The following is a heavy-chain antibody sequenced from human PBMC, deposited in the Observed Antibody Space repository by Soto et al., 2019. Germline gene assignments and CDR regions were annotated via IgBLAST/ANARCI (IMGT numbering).Heavy chain of an antibody. J-gene: IGHJ5*02. CDR1: GFTFSSYA. CDR3: AKFYGGNSAHTYTNDP. D-gene: IGHD2-21*02. CDR2: ISGSGGST. V-gene: IGHV3-23*01. Sequence: SLRLSCAASGFTFSSYAMRWVRQAPGKGLERVSTISGSGGSTHYADSVKGRFTISRDNSKNTLYLQMNSLRAEDTAVYYCAKFYGGNSAHTYTNDPWGQGTLVTGSS.